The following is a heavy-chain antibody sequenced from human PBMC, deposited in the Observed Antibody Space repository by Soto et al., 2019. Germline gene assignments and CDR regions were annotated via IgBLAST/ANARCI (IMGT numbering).Heavy chain of an antibody. V-gene: IGHV3-23*01. CDR3: VRWNGFGDR. D-gene: IGHD1-1*01. Sequence: EVQLLESGGGLVQPGGSLRLSCAVSGFIISDYGVTWVRQAPGKGLEWVSGFSGGGGGTFYADSVKGRFTISRDDPKNTAYLQMNSLGAEGTAVYYCVRWNGFGDRWGQGTLVTVSS. J-gene: IGHJ5*02. CDR1: GFIISDYG. CDR2: FSGGGGGT.